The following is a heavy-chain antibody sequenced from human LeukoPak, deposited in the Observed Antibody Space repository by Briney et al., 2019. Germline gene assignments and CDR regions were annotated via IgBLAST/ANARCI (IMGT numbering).Heavy chain of an antibody. CDR2: INPDNGGT. CDR3: ARVIILEYYYYDSSGSGPFDY. Sequence: ASVKVSCKPSGYTFTDYYIHWLRQAPGQGLEWMGWINPDNGGTNYAQNFQGRVTLTGDTSISTAYMELRSLRSDDTAVYYCARVIILEYYYYDSSGSGPFDYWGQGTLVTVSS. J-gene: IGHJ4*02. V-gene: IGHV1-2*02. D-gene: IGHD3-22*01. CDR1: GYTFTDYY.